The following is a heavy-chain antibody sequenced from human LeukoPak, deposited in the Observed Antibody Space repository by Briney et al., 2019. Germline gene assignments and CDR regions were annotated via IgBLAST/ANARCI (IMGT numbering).Heavy chain of an antibody. CDR2: IYTSGST. CDR3: ARDRSAYDYDKRWFYHYMDV. Sequence: SETLSLTCTVSGGSISSSSYYWSWIRQPAGKGLEWIGRIYTSGSTNYNPSLKSRVTMSVDTSKNQFSLKLSSVTAADTAVYYCARDRSAYDYDKRWFYHYMDVWGKGTTVTISS. V-gene: IGHV4-61*02. D-gene: IGHD5-12*01. J-gene: IGHJ6*03. CDR1: GGSISSSSYY.